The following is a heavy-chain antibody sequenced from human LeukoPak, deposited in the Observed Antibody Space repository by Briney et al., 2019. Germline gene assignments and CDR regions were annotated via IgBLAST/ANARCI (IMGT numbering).Heavy chain of an antibody. V-gene: IGHV4-61*05. Sequence: PSETLSLTCIVSGGSITNSNYYWGWIRQPPGKGLEWIGRIYTSGSTNYNPSLKSRVTMSVDTSKNQFSLKLSSVTAADTAVYYCARGIQLWFPGYYYMDVWGKGTTVTISS. CDR1: GGSITNSNYY. CDR3: ARGIQLWFPGYYYMDV. J-gene: IGHJ6*03. CDR2: IYTSGST. D-gene: IGHD5-18*01.